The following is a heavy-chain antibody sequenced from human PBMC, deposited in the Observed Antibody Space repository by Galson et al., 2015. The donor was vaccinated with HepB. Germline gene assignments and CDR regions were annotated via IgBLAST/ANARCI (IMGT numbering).Heavy chain of an antibody. CDR1: GYTFTSYD. Sequence: SVKVSCKASGYTFTSYDINWVRQATGQGLEWMGWMNPNSGNTGYAQKFQGRVTMTRSTSISTAYMGLSSLRSEDTAVYYCARGPRYCSSTSCYTEGWFDPWGQGTLVTVSS. J-gene: IGHJ5*02. CDR3: ARGPRYCSSTSCYTEGWFDP. D-gene: IGHD2-2*02. CDR2: MNPNSGNT. V-gene: IGHV1-8*01.